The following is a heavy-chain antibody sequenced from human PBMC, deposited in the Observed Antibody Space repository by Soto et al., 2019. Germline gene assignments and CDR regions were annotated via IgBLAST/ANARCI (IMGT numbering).Heavy chain of an antibody. J-gene: IGHJ6*03. CDR1: GFTLSGYA. V-gene: IGHV3-64*01. CDR2: ISSNGVGT. D-gene: IGHD6-6*01. CDR3: ARRARPDFYYMDV. Sequence: EVQLAESGGGLAQPGGSLRLSCAASGFTLSGYAMDWVRQAPGKGLEYVSGISSNGVGTYYANSVQGRFTISRDNSKYTVYLQMGSRRPEDMAVYYCARRARPDFYYMDVWGKGTTVTVSS.